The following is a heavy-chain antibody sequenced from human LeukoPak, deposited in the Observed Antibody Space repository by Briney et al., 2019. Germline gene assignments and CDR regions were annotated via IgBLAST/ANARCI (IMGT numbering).Heavy chain of an antibody. V-gene: IGHV1-2*02. CDR3: ARDVGVEVAADY. D-gene: IGHD6-19*01. J-gene: IGHJ4*02. Sequence: ASVKVSCKASGYTFTGYYMHWVRQAPGQGLEWMGWINPNSGGTNYAQIFQGRVTMTRDTSISTAYMELSRLRSDDTAVYYCARDVGVEVAADYWGQGTLVTVSS. CDR1: GYTFTGYY. CDR2: INPNSGGT.